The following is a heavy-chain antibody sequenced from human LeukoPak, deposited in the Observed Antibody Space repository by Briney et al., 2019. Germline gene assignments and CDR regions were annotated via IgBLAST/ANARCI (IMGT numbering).Heavy chain of an antibody. CDR2: ISYDGSNK. D-gene: IGHD7-27*01. Sequence: PGRSLRLSCAAAGFTFSSYAMHWVRQAPGKGLEWVAVISYDGSNKYYADSVKGRFTISRDNSQNTLYLQMNSLRAEDTAVYYCAPDWGLDYWGQGTLVTVSS. CDR3: APDWGLDY. CDR1: GFTFSSYA. V-gene: IGHV3-30-3*01. J-gene: IGHJ4*02.